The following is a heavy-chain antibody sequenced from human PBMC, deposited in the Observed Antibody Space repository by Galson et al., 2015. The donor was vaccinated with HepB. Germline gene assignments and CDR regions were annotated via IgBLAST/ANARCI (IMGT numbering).Heavy chain of an antibody. V-gene: IGHV3-21*01. CDR2: INTGGTHI. J-gene: IGHJ2*01. CDR1: GFRFSSYS. CDR3: ARVAPEGAVAGRGNTYFDL. D-gene: IGHD6-19*01. Sequence: SLRLSCAASGFRFSSYSMNWVHQAAGKGLEWVSSINTGGTHIYYADSGKGRFTISRDNAENSLFLQMNSLRVDDTAVYYCARVAPEGAVAGRGNTYFDLWGRGTLVTVSS.